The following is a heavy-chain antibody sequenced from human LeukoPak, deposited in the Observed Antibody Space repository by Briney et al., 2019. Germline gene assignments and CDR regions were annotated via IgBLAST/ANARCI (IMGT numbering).Heavy chain of an antibody. J-gene: IGHJ6*03. D-gene: IGHD6-19*01. Sequence: PGGSLRLSCAASGFTFSDYYMSWIRQAPGKGLEWVSYISSSGSTIYYADSVKGRFTISRDNAKNSLYLQMNSLRAEDTAVYYCARDGRLAHYYYYYMDVWGKGTTVTVSS. CDR2: ISSSGSTI. V-gene: IGHV3-11*04. CDR3: ARDGRLAHYYYYYMDV. CDR1: GFTFSDYY.